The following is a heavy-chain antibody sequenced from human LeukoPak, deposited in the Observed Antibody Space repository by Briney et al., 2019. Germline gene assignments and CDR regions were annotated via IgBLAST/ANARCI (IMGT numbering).Heavy chain of an antibody. D-gene: IGHD3-10*01. CDR3: ARDFTIFWFDP. Sequence: SETLSLTCTVSGGSISSHYWSWIRQPAGKGLEWIGRIYTSGSTNYNPSLKSRVTMSVDTSKNQFSLKLSPVTAADTAVYYCARDFTIFWFDPWGQGTLVTVSS. J-gene: IGHJ5*02. CDR1: GGSISSHY. V-gene: IGHV4-4*07. CDR2: IYTSGST.